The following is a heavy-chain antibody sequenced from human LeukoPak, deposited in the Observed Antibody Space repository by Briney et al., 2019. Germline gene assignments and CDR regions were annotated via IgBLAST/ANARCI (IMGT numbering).Heavy chain of an antibody. CDR3: ARGGFYYDSSCYYRIDY. Sequence: NTGGSLRLSCAASGFTFSDYYMSWIRQAPGKGLEWVSYISSSGSTIYYADSVKGRFTISRDNAKNSLYLQMNSLRAEDTAVYYCARGGFYYDSSCYYRIDYWGQGTLVTVSS. V-gene: IGHV3-11*01. CDR2: ISSSGSTI. J-gene: IGHJ4*02. CDR1: GFTFSDYY. D-gene: IGHD3-22*01.